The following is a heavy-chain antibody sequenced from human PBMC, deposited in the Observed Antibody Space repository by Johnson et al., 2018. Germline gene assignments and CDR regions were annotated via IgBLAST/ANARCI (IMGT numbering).Heavy chain of an antibody. CDR2: IWYDGSNK. D-gene: IGHD2-15*01. CDR1: GFTFSSYG. J-gene: IGHJ6*02. Sequence: VQLLESGGGVVQPGRSLRLSCAASGFTFSSYGMHWVRQAPGKGLEWVAVIWYDGSNKYYADSVKGRFTISRDNTKNTLYLQMNSLRAGDTAGYYCAGDMPGVWCGGSCDGKFYYYYGMDVWGQGTTVTVSS. CDR3: AGDMPGVWCGGSCDGKFYYYYGMDV. V-gene: IGHV3-33*08.